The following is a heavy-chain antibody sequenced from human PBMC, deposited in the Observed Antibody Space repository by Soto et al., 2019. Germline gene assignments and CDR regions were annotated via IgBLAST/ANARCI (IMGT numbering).Heavy chain of an antibody. J-gene: IGHJ4*02. Sequence: SLTCTVTGGYISSYYWSWIRQPPGKGLEWIGYIYYSAGTNYNPSLKSRVTISIDTSKNQFSLKVISVTAADTAVYYCARARDGYNYGFDSWGQGTLVTVSS. CDR3: ARARDGYNYGFDS. CDR2: IYYSAGT. D-gene: IGHD5-12*01. V-gene: IGHV4-59*12. CDR1: GGYISSYY.